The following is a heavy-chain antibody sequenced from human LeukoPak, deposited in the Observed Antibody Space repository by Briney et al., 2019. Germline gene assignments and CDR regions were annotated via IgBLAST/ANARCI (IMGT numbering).Heavy chain of an antibody. J-gene: IGHJ4*02. V-gene: IGHV3-48*02. CDR1: RFSFSTHS. Sequence: GGSLRLSCAASRFSFSTHSMNWVRQAPGKGLEWVAYISDDSTTIYYADSVKGRFTIPRDSAKNSLYLQTNSLRDEDTAVYYCARGPLGWSDYWGQGLLVTVSS. CDR3: ARGPLGWSDY. CDR2: ISDDSTTI. D-gene: IGHD1-26*01.